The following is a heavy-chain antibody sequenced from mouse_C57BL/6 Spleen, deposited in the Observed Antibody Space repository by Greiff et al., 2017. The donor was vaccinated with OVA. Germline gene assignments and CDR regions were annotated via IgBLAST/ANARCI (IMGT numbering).Heavy chain of an antibody. CDR3: TRDDGYYPYWYFDV. J-gene: IGHJ1*03. D-gene: IGHD2-3*01. CDR1: GFTFSSYA. CDR2: ISSGGDYI. Sequence: EVKLVESGEGLVKPGGSLKLSCAASGFTFSSYAMSWVRQTPEKRLEWVAYISSGGDYIYYADTVKGRFTISRDNARNTLYLQMSSLKSEDTAMYYCTRDDGYYPYWYFDVWGTGTTVTVSS. V-gene: IGHV5-9-1*02.